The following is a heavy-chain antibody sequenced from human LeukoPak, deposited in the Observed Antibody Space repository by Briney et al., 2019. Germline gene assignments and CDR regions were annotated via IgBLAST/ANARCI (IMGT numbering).Heavy chain of an antibody. CDR3: ALAAAGTLNIDY. V-gene: IGHV1-8*03. D-gene: IGHD6-13*01. J-gene: IGHJ4*02. CDR2: MNPNSGNT. CDR1: GYTFTSYD. Sequence: ASVKVSCKASGYTFTSYDINWVRQATGQGLEWMGWMNPNSGNTGYAQKFQGRVTITADKSTSTAYMELSSLRSEDTAVYYCALAAAGTLNIDYWGQGTLVTVSS.